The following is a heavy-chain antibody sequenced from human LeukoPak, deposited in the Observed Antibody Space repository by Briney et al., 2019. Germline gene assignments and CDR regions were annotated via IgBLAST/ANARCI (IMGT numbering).Heavy chain of an antibody. CDR3: AGAYPGGIAAAEFDY. J-gene: IGHJ4*02. V-gene: IGHV3-21*01. D-gene: IGHD6-13*01. CDR2: ISSTSSSYI. CDR1: GFTFLSYS. Sequence: GGSLRLSCAASGFTFLSYSMNWVRQAPGKGLEWVSSISSTSSSYIYYADSVKGRFTISRDNAKNSLYLQMNSLRAEDTAVYYCAGAYPGGIAAAEFDYWGQGTLVTVSS.